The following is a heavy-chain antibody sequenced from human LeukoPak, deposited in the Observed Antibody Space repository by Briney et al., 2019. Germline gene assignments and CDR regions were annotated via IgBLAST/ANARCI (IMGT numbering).Heavy chain of an antibody. J-gene: IGHJ6*02. D-gene: IGHD5-24*01. CDR2: ISGSGGST. V-gene: IGHV3-23*01. CDR3: AKDLFSRWQVLRGYYYGMDV. CDR1: GFTFSSYA. Sequence: QTGGSLRLSCAASGFTFSSYAMSWVRQAPGKGLEWVSAISGSGGSTYYADSVKGRFTISRDNNKNSLFLQMNSLRPEDTALYYCAKDLFSRWQVLRGYYYGMDVWGQGTTVIVSS.